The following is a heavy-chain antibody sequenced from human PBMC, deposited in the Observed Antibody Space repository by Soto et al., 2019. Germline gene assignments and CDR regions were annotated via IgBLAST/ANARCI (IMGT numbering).Heavy chain of an antibody. V-gene: IGHV3-15*01. J-gene: IGHJ4*02. CDR3: ATDLYCSSTICYFGFC. D-gene: IGHD2-2*01. CDR1: GFTFSSAW. Sequence: EVQLVESGGGLVKPAGSLRLSCAASGFTFSSAWMSWVREPPRKGLEWVGPIKSLSDGRTTDYAAPVIGRFTISRDYSKDTLSLQMNSLITPDPAVYYCATDLYCSSTICYFGFCWGQVTLVTVSS. CDR2: IKSLSDGRTT.